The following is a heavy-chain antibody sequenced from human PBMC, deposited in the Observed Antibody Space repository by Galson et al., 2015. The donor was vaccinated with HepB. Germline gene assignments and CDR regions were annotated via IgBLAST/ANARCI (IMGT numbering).Heavy chain of an antibody. CDR3: AKHSGSYGLDY. V-gene: IGHV3-30*18. Sequence: SLRLSCAASGFTFSSYGMHWVRQAPGKGLEWVAVISYDGSNKYYADSVKGRFPISRDNSKNTLYLQMNSLRAEDTAGYYCAKHSGSYGLDYWGQGTLVTVSS. J-gene: IGHJ4*02. D-gene: IGHD1-26*01. CDR1: GFTFSSYG. CDR2: ISYDGSNK.